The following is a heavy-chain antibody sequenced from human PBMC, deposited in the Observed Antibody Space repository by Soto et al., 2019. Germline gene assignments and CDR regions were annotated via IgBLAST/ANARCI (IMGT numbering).Heavy chain of an antibody. J-gene: IGHJ5*02. CDR1: GSSFSHYY. CDR3: ATAAQLVKNWFDP. CDR2: INNRGNT. Sequence: PSETLSLTCAVNGSSFSHYYWTWIRQPPGKGLEWIGEINNRGNTNYNPSLKSRLIISLDTSKTQFSLKLSSLTAADTAVYYCATAAQLVKNWFDPWGQGTLVTVSS. D-gene: IGHD6-13*01. V-gene: IGHV4-34*01.